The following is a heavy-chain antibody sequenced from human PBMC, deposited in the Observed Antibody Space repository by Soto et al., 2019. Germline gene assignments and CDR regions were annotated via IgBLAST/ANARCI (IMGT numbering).Heavy chain of an antibody. CDR1: GYSISSGSY. V-gene: IGHV4-38-2*02. CDR3: AKDHVMVVAGRTFDY. D-gene: IGHD6-19*01. CDR2: IYHGGTT. Sequence: SETLSLTCTVSGYSISSGSYWGWIRQPPGKGPEWIASIYHGGTTFYNPSLKSRVTVSVDKSNNQFSLKLRSVTAADTAVYYCAKDHVMVVAGRTFDYWGHGTRVTVS. J-gene: IGHJ4*01.